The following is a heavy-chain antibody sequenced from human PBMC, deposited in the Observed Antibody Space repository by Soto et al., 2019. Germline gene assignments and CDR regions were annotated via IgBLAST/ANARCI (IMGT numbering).Heavy chain of an antibody. Sequence: SETLSLTCGISGGSFSGYSWSWIRQAPGKGLEWLGQINLSGDTNYSPSLKSRLSLSGDPSKNLFSLSLTSVTAADSAVHYCSRDGTYCGDDCFYFWGPGTLVTVSSGKDPRASVKVSCKASGGTFSSYAISWYVDRWGQGTLVTVSS. V-gene: IGHV4-34*01. CDR2: INLSGDT. CDR3: SRDGTYCGDDCFYFWGPGTLVTVSSGKDPRASVKVSCKASGGTFSSYAISWYVDR. D-gene: IGHD2-21*02. CDR1: GGSFSGYS. J-gene: IGHJ4*02.